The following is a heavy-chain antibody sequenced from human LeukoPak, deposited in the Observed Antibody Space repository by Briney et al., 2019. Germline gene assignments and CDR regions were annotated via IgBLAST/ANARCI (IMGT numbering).Heavy chain of an antibody. Sequence: GASVKVSCKASGYTFTSYYMHWVRQAPGQGLEWMGIINPSGGSTSYAQKFQGRVTMTRYTSTSTVYMELSSLRSEDTAVYYCARNIYSGSLNYYFDYWGQGTLVTVSS. D-gene: IGHD1-26*01. CDR2: INPSGGST. J-gene: IGHJ4*02. CDR3: ARNIYSGSLNYYFDY. CDR1: GYTFTSYY. V-gene: IGHV1-46*01.